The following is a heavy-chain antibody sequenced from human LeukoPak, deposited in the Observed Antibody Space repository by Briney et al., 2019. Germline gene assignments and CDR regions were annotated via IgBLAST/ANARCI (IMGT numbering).Heavy chain of an antibody. CDR1: GFTFSSYC. CDR2: IKQDGSAK. J-gene: IGHJ6*02. CDR3: AIDHSRSWLYSDGMDD. D-gene: IGHD6-13*01. Sequence: PGGSLRLSCAASGFTFSSYCMSWVRQAPGKGLEWVANIKQDGSAKDFVDSVKGRFPIPRDNPKNTPSLQMTNMGADDTAVYYCAIDHSRSWLYSDGMDDWGQGTTVTVSS. V-gene: IGHV3-7*01.